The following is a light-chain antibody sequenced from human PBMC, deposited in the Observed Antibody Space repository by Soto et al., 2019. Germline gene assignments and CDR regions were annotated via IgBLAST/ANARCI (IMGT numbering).Light chain of an antibody. Sequence: DIQLTQSPSFLSASVGDRVTITCRASQGISSYLAWYQQKPGKAPKLLIYAASTLQSGVPSRFSGSGSGTDFTLTIRSLQPEDFATYYGQQLNSYPRTFGQGTKVEIK. CDR3: QQLNSYPRT. CDR2: AAS. J-gene: IGKJ1*01. V-gene: IGKV1-9*01. CDR1: QGISSY.